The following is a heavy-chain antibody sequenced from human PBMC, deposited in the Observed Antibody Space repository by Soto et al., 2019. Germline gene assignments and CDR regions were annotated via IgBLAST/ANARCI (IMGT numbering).Heavy chain of an antibody. CDR1: GYTFTGYY. J-gene: IGHJ4*02. Sequence: ASVKVSCKASGYTFTGYYMHWVRQAPGQGLEWMGWINPNSGGTNYAQKFQGWVTMTRDTSISTAYMELSRLRSDDTAVYYCARDLGVGSSTSGSEYYFDYWGQGTLVTVSS. CDR2: INPNSGGT. D-gene: IGHD2-2*01. CDR3: ARDLGVGSSTSGSEYYFDY. V-gene: IGHV1-2*04.